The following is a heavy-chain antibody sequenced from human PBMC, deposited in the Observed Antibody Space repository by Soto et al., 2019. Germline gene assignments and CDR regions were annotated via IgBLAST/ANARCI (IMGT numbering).Heavy chain of an antibody. CDR3: ARQAYSSGWPLPDY. J-gene: IGHJ4*02. CDR2: IYYSGST. Sequence: QLQLQESGPGLVKPSETLSLTCTVSGGSISSSSYYWGWIRQPPGKGLEWIGSIYYSGSTYYNPPLKSRVTISVDTSKNQCSLKLSSVTAADTAVYYCARQAYSSGWPLPDYWGQGTLVTVSS. D-gene: IGHD6-19*01. V-gene: IGHV4-39*01. CDR1: GGSISSSSYY.